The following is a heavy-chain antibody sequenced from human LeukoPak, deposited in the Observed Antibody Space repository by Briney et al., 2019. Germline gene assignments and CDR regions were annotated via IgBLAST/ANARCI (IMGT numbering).Heavy chain of an antibody. CDR3: VRCLGDVTMGEDY. V-gene: IGHV1-2*02. CDR1: GYSFIAYY. D-gene: IGHD3-10*01. CDR2: MNPDTGGT. J-gene: IGHJ4*02. Sequence: GGSVTVSCKASGYSFIAYYIHWVRQVPGQAVEWMGWMNPDTGGTVYARKFQGRVTMTRDISITTAYMDVTRLTSDDTAVYYCVRCLGDVTMGEDYWGQGTLVTVSS.